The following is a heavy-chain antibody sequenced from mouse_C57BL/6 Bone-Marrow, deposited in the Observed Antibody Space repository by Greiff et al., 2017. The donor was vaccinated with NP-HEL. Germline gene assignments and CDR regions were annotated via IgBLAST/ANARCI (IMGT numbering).Heavy chain of an antibody. V-gene: IGHV5-16*01. CDR2: INYDGSST. Sequence: EVQLVESEGGLVQPGSSMKLSCTASGFTFSDYYMAWVRQVPEKGLEWVANINYDGSSTYYLDSLKSRFIISRDNAKNILYLQMSSLKSEDTATYYCAKDEGGSGYYFDNWGQGTTLTVSS. D-gene: IGHD3-2*02. CDR1: GFTFSDYY. J-gene: IGHJ2*01. CDR3: AKDEGGSGYYFDN.